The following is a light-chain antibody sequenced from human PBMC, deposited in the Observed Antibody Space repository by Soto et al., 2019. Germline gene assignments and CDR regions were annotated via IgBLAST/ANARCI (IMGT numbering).Light chain of an antibody. CDR3: QQSSTWPPIT. CDR2: GAS. J-gene: IGKJ3*01. Sequence: EIVMTQSPGTLSVSPGERATLSCRASQGVSSYLAWYQQKPGQAPRLLIYGASTRATGIPARFSGSGSGTEFTLTISSLHSEDFAVYYCQQSSTWPPITFGPGTKVHIK. V-gene: IGKV3-15*01. CDR1: QGVSSY.